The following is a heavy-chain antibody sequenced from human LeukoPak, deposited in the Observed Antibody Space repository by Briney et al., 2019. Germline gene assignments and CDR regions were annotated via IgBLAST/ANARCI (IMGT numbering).Heavy chain of an antibody. CDR1: GGSISSYY. Sequence: SETLSLTCTVSGGSISSYYWSRIRQPPGKGLEWSGNIYYSGSTNYNPSLKSRVTISVDTSKNQFSLKLSSVTAADTAVYYCARDRGGYSSGYYYYMDVWGKGTTVTVSS. CDR3: ARDRGGYSSGYYYYMDV. CDR2: IYYSGST. D-gene: IGHD5-18*01. V-gene: IGHV4-59*01. J-gene: IGHJ6*03.